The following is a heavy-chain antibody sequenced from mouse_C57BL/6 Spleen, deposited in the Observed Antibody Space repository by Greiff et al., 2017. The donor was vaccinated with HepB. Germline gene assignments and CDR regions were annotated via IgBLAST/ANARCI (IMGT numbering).Heavy chain of an antibody. CDR1: GYSITSGYY. D-gene: IGHD2-4*01. V-gene: IGHV3-6*01. CDR3: ARRGIYYDHDGFAY. Sequence: EVQLVESGPGLVKPSQSLSLTCSVTGYSITSGYYWNWIRQFPGNKLEWMGYISYDGSNNYNPSLKNRISITRDTSKNQFFLKLNSVTTEDTATYYCARRGIYYDHDGFAYWGQGTLVTVSA. CDR2: ISYDGSN. J-gene: IGHJ3*01.